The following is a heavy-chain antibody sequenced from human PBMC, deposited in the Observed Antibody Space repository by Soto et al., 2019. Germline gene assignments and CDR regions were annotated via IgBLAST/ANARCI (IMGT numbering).Heavy chain of an antibody. Sequence: QVQLVESGGGVVQPGRSLRLSCAASGFTFSSYGMHWVRQAPGKGLEWVAVIWYDGSNKYYADSVKGRFTISRDNSKKTLYLPMNRLRAEDTAVYYCARGWGAFDIWGQGTMVTVSS. D-gene: IGHD1-26*01. J-gene: IGHJ3*02. V-gene: IGHV3-33*01. CDR2: IWYDGSNK. CDR3: ARGWGAFDI. CDR1: GFTFSSYG.